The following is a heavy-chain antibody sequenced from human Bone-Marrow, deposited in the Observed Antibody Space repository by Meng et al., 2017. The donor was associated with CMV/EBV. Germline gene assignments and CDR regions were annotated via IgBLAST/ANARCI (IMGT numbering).Heavy chain of an antibody. Sequence: GESLKISCAASGFTFSSYAMRWVRQAPGKGLEYVSAISSNGGSTYYADSVKGRFTISRDNSKNTLYLQMGSLRAEDMAVYYCARSWAGDKANGYGMDVWGQGTTVTVSS. CDR1: GFTFSSYA. V-gene: IGHV3-64*02. CDR2: ISSNGGST. J-gene: IGHJ6*01. D-gene: IGHD7-27*01. CDR3: ARSWAGDKANGYGMDV.